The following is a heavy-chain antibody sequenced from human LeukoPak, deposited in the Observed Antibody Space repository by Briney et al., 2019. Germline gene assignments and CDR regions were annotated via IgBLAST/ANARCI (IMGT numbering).Heavy chain of an antibody. Sequence: SGGSLSLSCAASGFTFDDYGMSWVRQAPGKGLEWVSGINWNGGSTGYADSVKGRFTISRDNAKNTLYLQMNSLRAEDTAVYYCARVRLDYLDYWGQGTLVTVSS. CDR3: ARVRLDYLDY. V-gene: IGHV3-20*04. J-gene: IGHJ4*02. CDR2: INWNGGST. CDR1: GFTFDDYG.